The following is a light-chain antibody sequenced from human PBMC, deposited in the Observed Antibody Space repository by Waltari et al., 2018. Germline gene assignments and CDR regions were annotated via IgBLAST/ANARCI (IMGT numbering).Light chain of an antibody. CDR2: GVS. J-gene: IGKJ4*01. Sequence: TVMTQSPVALSVSPGERVTLSCRASQSVSSNLAWYQQKPGQAPRLLIYGVSTRATGIPARFSGSGSVTEFTLTISSLQSEDFAVYYCQQYNDWPPVTFGGGTKVEIK. V-gene: IGKV3-15*01. CDR3: QQYNDWPPVT. CDR1: QSVSSN.